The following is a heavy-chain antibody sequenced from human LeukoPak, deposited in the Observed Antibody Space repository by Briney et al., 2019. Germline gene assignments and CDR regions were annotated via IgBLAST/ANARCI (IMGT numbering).Heavy chain of an antibody. J-gene: IGHJ3*02. CDR3: ARDTHCSSTSCYNAFDI. CDR2: ISSSSTYI. Sequence: GGSLRLSCAASGFTFSSYSMNWVRRAPGKGLEWVSSISSSSTYIYYADSLKGRFTISRDNAKNSLSLQMNSLRAEDTAVYYCARDTHCSSTSCYNAFDIWGQGTMVTVSS. V-gene: IGHV3-21*01. CDR1: GFTFSSYS. D-gene: IGHD2-2*02.